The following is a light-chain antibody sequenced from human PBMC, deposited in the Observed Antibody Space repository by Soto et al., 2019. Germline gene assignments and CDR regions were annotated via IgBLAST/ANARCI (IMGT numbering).Light chain of an antibody. CDR2: AAS. V-gene: IGKV1-27*01. CDR3: QEYNSVPLA. J-gene: IGKJ4*01. CDR1: QGFSTY. Sequence: DLQMTQSPSSLSASVGDRVTITCRASQGFSTYLAWYQQKPGKVPKLLIFAASTLQSGVPSRFSGSGSGTDFTLTISSLQPEDVATYICQEYNSVPLAFGGGTKVEIK.